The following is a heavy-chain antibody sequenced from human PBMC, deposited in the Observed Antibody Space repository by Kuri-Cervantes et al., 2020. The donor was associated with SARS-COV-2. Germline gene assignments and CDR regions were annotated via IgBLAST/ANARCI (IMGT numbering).Heavy chain of an antibody. CDR1: GYSFPTYW. CDR2: VYPGDSET. D-gene: IGHD6-19*01. Sequence: SCKGSGYSFPTYWIGWVRQMPGKGLEWMGLVYPGDSETRYSPSFQGQVTLSVDKSINTAYLQWNSVKASDTAMYYCARRGSGWSDYWGQGTLVTVSS. J-gene: IGHJ4*02. CDR3: ARRGSGWSDY. V-gene: IGHV5-51*01.